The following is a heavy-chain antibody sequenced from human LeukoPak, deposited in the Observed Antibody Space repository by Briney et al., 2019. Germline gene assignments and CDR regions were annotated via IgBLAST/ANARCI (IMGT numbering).Heavy chain of an antibody. J-gene: IGHJ6*03. D-gene: IGHD4/OR15-4a*01. Sequence: SETLSLTCTVSGGSISSYYWSWIRQPPGKGLEWIGYIYYSGSTNYNPSLKSRVTISVDTSKNQFSLKLSSVTAADTAVYYCARARTIPPYYYYYYMDVWGKGTTVTVSS. V-gene: IGHV4-59*01. CDR1: GGSISSYY. CDR3: ARARTIPPYYYYYYMDV. CDR2: IYYSGST.